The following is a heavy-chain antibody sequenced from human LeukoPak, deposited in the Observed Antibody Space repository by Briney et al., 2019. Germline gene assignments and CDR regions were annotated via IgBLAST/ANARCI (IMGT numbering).Heavy chain of an antibody. CDR1: GFTFSGSA. J-gene: IGHJ6*02. Sequence: PGGSLRLSCAASGFTFSGSAMHWVRQASGKGLEWVGRIRSKANSYATAYAASVKGRFTISRGDSKNTAYLQMNSLKTEDTAVYYCTRHAGGQDYYYYYGMDVWGQGTTVTVSS. D-gene: IGHD3-10*01. CDR2: IRSKANSYAT. V-gene: IGHV3-73*01. CDR3: TRHAGGQDYYYYYGMDV.